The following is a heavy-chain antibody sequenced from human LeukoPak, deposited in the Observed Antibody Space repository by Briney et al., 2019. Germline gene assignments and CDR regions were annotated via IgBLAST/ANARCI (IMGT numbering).Heavy chain of an antibody. V-gene: IGHV3-30*18. D-gene: IGHD4-17*01. Sequence: GSLRLSCAASGFTFSSYGMHWVRQAPGKGLEWVAVISYDGSNKYYADSVKGRFTISRDNSKNTLYLQMNSLRAEDTAVYYCAKDSWRSTTVTTRGIYYYYGMDVWGQGTTVTVSS. CDR2: ISYDGSNK. CDR3: AKDSWRSTTVTTRGIYYYYGMDV. CDR1: GFTFSSYG. J-gene: IGHJ6*02.